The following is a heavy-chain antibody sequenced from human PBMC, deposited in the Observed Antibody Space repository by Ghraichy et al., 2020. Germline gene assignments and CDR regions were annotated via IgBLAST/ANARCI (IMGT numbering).Heavy chain of an antibody. J-gene: IGHJ4*02. V-gene: IGHV4-34*01. CDR2: INHSGST. Sequence: AGSLRLSCAVYGGSFSGYYWSWIRQPPGKGLEWIGEINHSGSTNYNPSLKSRVTISVDTSKNQFSLKLSSVTAADTAVYYCARARRGYSCSYIDDWGQGTLVTVSS. CDR3: ARARRGYSCSYIDD. D-gene: IGHD6-6*01. CDR1: GGSFSGYY.